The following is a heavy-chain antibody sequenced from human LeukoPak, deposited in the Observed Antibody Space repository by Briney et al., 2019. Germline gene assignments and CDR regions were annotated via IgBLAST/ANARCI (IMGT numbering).Heavy chain of an antibody. CDR1: GFTFNNTG. V-gene: IGHV3-30*02. CDR2: IRSDGSYN. D-gene: IGHD4/OR15-4a*01. J-gene: IGHJ4*02. Sequence: GGSLRLSCAASGFTFNNTGMHWVRQAPGKGLEWVAFIRSDGSYNYYADSVKGRFTISRDNSKSTLYLQINSLRAEDTAVYHCAKDVNHAKYVVAYWGQGTLVTVSS. CDR3: AKDVNHAKYVVAY.